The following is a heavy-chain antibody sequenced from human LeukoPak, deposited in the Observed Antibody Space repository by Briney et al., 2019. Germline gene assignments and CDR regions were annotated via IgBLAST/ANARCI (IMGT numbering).Heavy chain of an antibody. CDR2: MNPNSGNT. CDR3: ARVYVLLWFGELFSYYFDY. Sequence: ASVKVSCKASGYTFTSYDINWVRQATGQGLEWMGWMNPNSGNTGYAQKFQGRVTMTRNTSISTAYMELSSLRPEDTAVYYCARVYVLLWFGELFSYYFDYWGQGTLVTVSS. CDR1: GYTFTSYD. J-gene: IGHJ4*02. D-gene: IGHD3-10*01. V-gene: IGHV1-8*01.